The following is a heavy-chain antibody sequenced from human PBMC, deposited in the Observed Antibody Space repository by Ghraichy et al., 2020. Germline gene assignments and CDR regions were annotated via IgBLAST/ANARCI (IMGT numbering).Heavy chain of an antibody. V-gene: IGHV4-61*01. D-gene: IGHD3-3*01. CDR3: ARTNQYYDFVGYYYGMDV. CDR1: GGSVSSGSYY. J-gene: IGHJ6*02. CDR2: IYYSGST. Sequence: SETLSLTCTVSGGSVSSGSYYWSWIRQPPGKGLEWIGYIYYSGSTNYNPSLKSRVTISVDTSKNQFSLKLSSVTAADTAVYYCARTNQYYDFVGYYYGMDVWGQGTTVTVSS.